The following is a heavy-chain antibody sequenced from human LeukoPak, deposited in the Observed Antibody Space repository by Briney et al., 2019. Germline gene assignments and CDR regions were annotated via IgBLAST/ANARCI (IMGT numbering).Heavy chain of an antibody. CDR3: ASISSGR. Sequence: SETLSLTCTVSGGSMSGYYWTWIRLPAGKGLEWIGRIHSSGATNSDPSLRSRVTMSIDTSKNQFSLKLSSVTAADTAVYYCASISSGRWGQGTLVTVSS. D-gene: IGHD3-10*01. CDR2: IHSSGAT. CDR1: GGSMSGYY. J-gene: IGHJ4*02. V-gene: IGHV4-4*07.